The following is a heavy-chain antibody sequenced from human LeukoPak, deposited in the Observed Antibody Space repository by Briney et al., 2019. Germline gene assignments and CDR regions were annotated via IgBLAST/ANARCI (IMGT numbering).Heavy chain of an antibody. J-gene: IGHJ3*02. CDR2: ISSSSSYT. CDR1: GFTFSDYY. D-gene: IGHD6-25*01. Sequence: PGGSLRLSCADSGFTFSDYYMSGIRQAPGKGLEWVSYISSSSSYTNYADSVKGRFTISRDNAKNSLYLQMNSLRAEDTAVYYCASSLRGLERSAGASAIGGQAPMVTVSS. V-gene: IGHV3-11*03. CDR3: ASSLRGLERSAGASAI.